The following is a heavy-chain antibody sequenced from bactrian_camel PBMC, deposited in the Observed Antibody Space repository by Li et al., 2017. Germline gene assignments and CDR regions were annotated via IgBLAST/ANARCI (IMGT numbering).Heavy chain of an antibody. J-gene: IGHJ4*01. CDR1: EPTDCRYD. CDR3: KIDTPPSVLWASCAYNE. CDR2: IQRNEKI. Sequence: LVESGGGSVQAGRSLTLACAPSEPTDCRYDMSWYRQAPGKEREFVSSIQRNEKISYSNSVRGRFTASKDVAKNTVYLQMNDLKPEDTGMYYCKIDTPPSVLWASCAYNEWGQGTQVTVS. D-gene: IGHD1*01. V-gene: IGHV3S55*01.